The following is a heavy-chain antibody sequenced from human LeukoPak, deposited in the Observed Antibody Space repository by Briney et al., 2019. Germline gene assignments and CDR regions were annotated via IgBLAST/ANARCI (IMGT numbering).Heavy chain of an antibody. CDR1: GGSISSRSYY. Sequence: PSETLSLTCSVSGGSISSRSYYWGWIRQPPGKGLDWIGSFYYSGGTYYNPSLKSRVTISADTSKNQLSLKVSSVTAADTAAYYCARLEYDILTGYFNFDYWGQGTLVTVFS. CDR2: FYYSGGT. J-gene: IGHJ4*02. D-gene: IGHD3-9*01. V-gene: IGHV4-39*01. CDR3: ARLEYDILTGYFNFDY.